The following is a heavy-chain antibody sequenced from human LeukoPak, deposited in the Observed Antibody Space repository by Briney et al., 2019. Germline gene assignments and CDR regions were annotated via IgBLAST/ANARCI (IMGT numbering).Heavy chain of an antibody. CDR2: IYYSGST. J-gene: IGHJ5*02. D-gene: IGHD5-18*01. V-gene: IGHV4-59*05. CDR1: GGSISSYY. CDR3: ASSGYSYGLIPDNWFDP. Sequence: SETLSLTCTVSGGSISSYYWSWIRQPPGKGLEWIGSIYYSGSTYYNPSLKSRVTISVDTSKNQFSLKLSSVTAADTAVYYCASSGYSYGLIPDNWFDPWGQGTLVTVSS.